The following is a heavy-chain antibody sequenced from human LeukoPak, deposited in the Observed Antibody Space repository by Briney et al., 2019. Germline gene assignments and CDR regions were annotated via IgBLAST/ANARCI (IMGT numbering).Heavy chain of an antibody. CDR2: INPSGGST. J-gene: IGHJ4*02. CDR1: EYIFTSYY. CDR3: ARVKIAVAGTGPADY. D-gene: IGHD6-19*01. Sequence: ASVKVSCKASEYIFTSYYMHWVRQAPGQGLEWMGIINPSGGSTSYAHKFQGRVTMTRDTSTSTVYMELSSLRSEDTAVYYCARVKIAVAGTGPADYWGQGTLVTVSS. V-gene: IGHV1-46*01.